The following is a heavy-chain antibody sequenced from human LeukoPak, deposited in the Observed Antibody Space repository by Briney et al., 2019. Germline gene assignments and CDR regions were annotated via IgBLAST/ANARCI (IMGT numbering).Heavy chain of an antibody. CDR1: GFTFSSYS. Sequence: GGSLRLSCAASGFTFSSYSMNWVRQAPGKGLEWVSSISSSSSYIYYADSVKGRFTISRDNAKNSLYLQMNSLRAEDTAVYYCARARNGVYVDTAADYWGQGTLVTVSS. D-gene: IGHD5-18*01. CDR2: ISSSSSYI. V-gene: IGHV3-21*01. CDR3: ARARNGVYVDTAADY. J-gene: IGHJ4*02.